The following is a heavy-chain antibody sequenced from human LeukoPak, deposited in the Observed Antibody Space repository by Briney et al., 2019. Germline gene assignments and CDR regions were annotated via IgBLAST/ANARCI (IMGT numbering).Heavy chain of an antibody. J-gene: IGHJ4*02. D-gene: IGHD6-19*01. V-gene: IGHV1-69*05. Sequence: GSSVKVFCKASGGTFSSYAISWVRQAPGQGLEWMGRIIPIFGTANYAQKFQGRVTITTDESTSTAYMELSSLRSEDTVVYYCARGQIAVAGSHFDYWGQGTLVTVFS. CDR2: IIPIFGTA. CDR3: ARGQIAVAGSHFDY. CDR1: GGTFSSYA.